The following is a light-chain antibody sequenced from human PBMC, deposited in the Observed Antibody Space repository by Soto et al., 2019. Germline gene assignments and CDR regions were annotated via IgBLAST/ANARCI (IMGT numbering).Light chain of an antibody. CDR3: QQYGTSPRT. CDR1: QNVSSNL. CDR2: GAS. Sequence: TVLTQSTGTLSLSPGERATLSCRASQNVSSNLLVWYQQHPGQAPRLLIYGASIRATGIPDRFSGSGSETDFTLTISKLEPEDFAVYYCQQYGTSPRTFGQGTKVDIK. J-gene: IGKJ1*01. V-gene: IGKV3-20*01.